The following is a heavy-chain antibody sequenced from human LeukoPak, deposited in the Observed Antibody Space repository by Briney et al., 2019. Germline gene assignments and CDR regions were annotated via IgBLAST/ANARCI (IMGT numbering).Heavy chain of an antibody. CDR1: GYTFTGYY. CDR2: INPNNDGA. CDR3: ARSDIVVILPYYYYMDV. Sequence: ASVKVSCKASGYTFTGYYIHWVRQAPGQGLEWMGSINPNNDGADYAQKFQDRVTMTRDTSISTAYMELSSLRSDDTAVYYCARSDIVVILPYYYYMDVCGRGTTVTVSS. D-gene: IGHD3-22*01. V-gene: IGHV1-2*02. J-gene: IGHJ6*03.